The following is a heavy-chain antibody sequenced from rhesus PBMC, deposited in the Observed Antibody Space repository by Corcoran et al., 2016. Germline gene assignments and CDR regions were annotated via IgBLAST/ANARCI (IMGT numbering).Heavy chain of an antibody. Sequence: EVQLVESGGGLVQPGGSLRLSCAASGFTFSSYGMSWVRQARGKGLVWVSFISNTGTYMYYADPVKGRFNISRDNAKNSLSLQMNSLRAEDTAVYYCTSAWVAAKIDYWGQGVLVTVSS. D-gene: IGHD4-29*01. V-gene: IGHV3S16*01. CDR1: GFTFSSYG. CDR3: TSAWVAAKIDY. CDR2: ISNTGTYM. J-gene: IGHJ4*01.